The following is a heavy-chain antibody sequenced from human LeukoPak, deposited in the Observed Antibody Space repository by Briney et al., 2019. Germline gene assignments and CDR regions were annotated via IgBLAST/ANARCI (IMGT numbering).Heavy chain of an antibody. CDR2: IYYSGST. D-gene: IGHD3-10*01. J-gene: IGHJ3*02. V-gene: IGHV4-59*01. CDR3: ARETGSAFDI. Sequence: SETLSLTCTVSGGSISSYYWSWIRQSPGKGLEWIGYIYYSGSTNYNPSLKSRVTISVDTSKSQFSLKLSSVTAADTAVYYCARETGSAFDIWGQGTMVTVSS. CDR1: GGSISSYY.